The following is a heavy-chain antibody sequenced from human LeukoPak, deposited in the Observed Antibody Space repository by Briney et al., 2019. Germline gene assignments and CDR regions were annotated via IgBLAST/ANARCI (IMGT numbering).Heavy chain of an antibody. CDR2: IYPGDSDT. D-gene: IGHD2-21*01. Sequence: GESLQISCKTSGYSFSNYWIAWVRQMPGKGLEWMGIIYPGDSDTRYSPSLQGQVTISADKSISTAYLQWSSLKASDTAMYYCARGSVVIAIDFDYWGQGTLVTVSS. V-gene: IGHV5-51*01. CDR1: GYSFSNYW. CDR3: ARGSVVIAIDFDY. J-gene: IGHJ4*02.